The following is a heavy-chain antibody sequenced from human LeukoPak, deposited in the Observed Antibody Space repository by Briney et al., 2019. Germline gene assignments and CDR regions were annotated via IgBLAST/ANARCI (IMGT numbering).Heavy chain of an antibody. CDR2: INWNGGST. CDR3: AADNYSHTVEN. J-gene: IGHJ4*02. Sequence: PGGSLRLSCAASGFTFSDYYMSWIRQAPGKGLEWVSGINWNGGSTGYADSVKGRFTISRDNAKNSLYLQMNSLRAEDTALYYCAADNYSHTVENWGQGTLVTVSS. D-gene: IGHD3-10*01. CDR1: GFTFSDYY. V-gene: IGHV3-20*04.